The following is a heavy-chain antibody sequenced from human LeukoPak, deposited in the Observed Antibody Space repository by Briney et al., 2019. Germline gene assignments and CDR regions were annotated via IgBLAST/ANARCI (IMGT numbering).Heavy chain of an antibody. J-gene: IGHJ6*02. V-gene: IGHV1-69*01. D-gene: IGHD4-17*01. CDR3: ARGAVGYGDSYNYYNMDV. Sequence: GCSVKVSCKASGGTFISSAISWVRQAPGQGLEWMGGIIPIFGTADYAQKFQGRATITADESTSTAYMEVSSLRSEDTAAYYCARGAVGYGDSYNYYNMDVWGQGTTVTVSS. CDR2: IIPIFGTA. CDR1: GGTFISSA.